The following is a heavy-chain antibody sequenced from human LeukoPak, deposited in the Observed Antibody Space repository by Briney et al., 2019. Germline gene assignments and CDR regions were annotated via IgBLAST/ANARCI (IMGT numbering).Heavy chain of an antibody. CDR1: GGSISRYY. CDR2: IYTSEST. CDR3: VRFACSGGSCYLDY. V-gene: IGHV4-4*07. Sequence: SETLSLTCTVSGGSISRYYWSWIRQPAGKGLEWIGRIYTSESTNYNPYLKSRVTMSVDTSKNQFSLKLSSVTAADTAVYYCVRFACSGGSCYLDYWGQGTLVTVSS. J-gene: IGHJ4*02. D-gene: IGHD2-15*01.